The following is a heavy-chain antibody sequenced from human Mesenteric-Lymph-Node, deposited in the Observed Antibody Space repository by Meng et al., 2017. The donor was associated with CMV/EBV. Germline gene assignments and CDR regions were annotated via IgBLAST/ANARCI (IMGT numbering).Heavy chain of an antibody. CDR1: GFTFNNYS. CDR3: ARGPKLEPTLGYYYYGMDV. V-gene: IGHV3-30*02. CDR2: IRYDGSNK. J-gene: IGHJ6*02. D-gene: IGHD1-1*01. Sequence: GESLKISCAASGFTFNNYSMHWVRQAPGKGLEWVSSIRYDGSNKFYVDSVKGRFTISRDNSKNTLYLQMNSLRAEDTAVYYCARGPKLEPTLGYYYYGMDVWGQGTTVTVSS.